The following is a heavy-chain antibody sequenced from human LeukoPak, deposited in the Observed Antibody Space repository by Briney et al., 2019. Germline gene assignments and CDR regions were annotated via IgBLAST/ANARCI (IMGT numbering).Heavy chain of an antibody. CDR2: INAGNGNT. CDR1: GYTFTSYA. J-gene: IGHJ5*02. D-gene: IGHD3-3*01. Sequence: ASVKVSCKASGYTFTSYAMHWVRQATGQRLEWMGWINAGNGNTRYSQKFQGRVTITRDTSASTAYMELSSLRSEDTAVYYCARDHYDFWSGYYTTPLSYNWFDPWGQGTLVTVSS. CDR3: ARDHYDFWSGYYTTPLSYNWFDP. V-gene: IGHV1-3*01.